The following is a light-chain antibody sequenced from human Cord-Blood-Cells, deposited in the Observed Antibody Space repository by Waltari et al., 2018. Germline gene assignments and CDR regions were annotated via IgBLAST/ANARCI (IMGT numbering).Light chain of an antibody. J-gene: IGKJ4*01. V-gene: IGKV1-33*01. CDR1: QDISNY. CDR3: QQYDNLLT. CDR2: DAS. Sequence: DIQMNQSPSSMSASVGDRVTITCQASQDISNYLNWYQQKPGKAPKLLIYDASNLETGVTSRFSGSGSGTDFTFTISSLQPEDIATYYCQQYDNLLTFGGGTKVEIK.